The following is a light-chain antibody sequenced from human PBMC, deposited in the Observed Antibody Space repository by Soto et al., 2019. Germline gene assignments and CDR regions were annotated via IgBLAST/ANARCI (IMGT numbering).Light chain of an antibody. V-gene: IGLV2-14*01. CDR2: DVS. J-gene: IGLJ1*01. Sequence: QSALTQPASVSGSPGQSITISCTGTSSDVGGYNYVSWYQQHPGKAPKLMIYDVSNRPSGVSNRFSGSKSGNTASLTISGLQAEGEADYYCSSYTSSSTLFGTGTKVTV. CDR1: SSDVGGYNY. CDR3: SSYTSSSTL.